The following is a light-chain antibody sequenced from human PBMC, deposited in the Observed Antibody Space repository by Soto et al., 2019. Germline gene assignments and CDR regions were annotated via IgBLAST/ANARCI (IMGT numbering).Light chain of an antibody. CDR2: DVS. CDR3: SSYTSSSTPPYV. CDR1: SSDVGGYNY. J-gene: IGLJ1*01. Sequence: QSALTQPASVSGSPGQSITISCTGTSSDVGGYNYVSWYQQHPGKAPKLMIYDVSNRPSGVSNRFSGSKSGNTASLTISGLQAEYEADYYCSSYTSSSTPPYVFGTGTKVTVL. V-gene: IGLV2-14*01.